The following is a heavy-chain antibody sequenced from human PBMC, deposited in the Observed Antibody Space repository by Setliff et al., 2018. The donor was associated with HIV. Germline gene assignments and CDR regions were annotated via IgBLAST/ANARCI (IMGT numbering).Heavy chain of an antibody. V-gene: IGHV4-38-2*01. J-gene: IGHJ4*02. D-gene: IGHD3-10*01. CDR2: IYHSGST. CDR1: SYSISSGYY. Sequence: SETLSLTCAVSSYSISSGYYWGWIRQPPGKGLEWIGNIYHSGSTYYNPSLKSRVTISVGTSKNQFSLKLSSVTAADTAVYYCARVQVSGTYPIDYWGQGTLVTVPQ. CDR3: ARVQVSGTYPIDY.